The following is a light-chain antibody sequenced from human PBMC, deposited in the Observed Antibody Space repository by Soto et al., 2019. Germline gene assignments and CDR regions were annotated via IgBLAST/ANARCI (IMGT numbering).Light chain of an antibody. CDR1: QSLHSNY. CDR3: QQCGRSPLVT. J-gene: IGKJ3*01. Sequence: EIVLTQSPGTLSLSPGQRATLSCRASQSLHSNYLAWYQQKPGQAPRLLIYGASTRATGIPDRFSGSGSGTDFSLTISRLEPEDFAVYYCQQCGRSPLVTFGPGTKVDIK. V-gene: IGKV3-20*01. CDR2: GAS.